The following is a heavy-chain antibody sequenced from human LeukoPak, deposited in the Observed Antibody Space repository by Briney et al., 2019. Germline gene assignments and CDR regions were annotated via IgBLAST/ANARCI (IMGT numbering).Heavy chain of an antibody. J-gene: IGHJ2*01. V-gene: IGHV4-59*08. CDR1: GGSISAYF. CDR3: ARKSSKGGYNGYDYWYFDL. CDR2: ISYSGST. Sequence: SETLSLTCTVSGGSISAYFWSWIRQTPGKGLEWIGYISYSGSTDYNPSLKSRVTISVHASKNQLSLKLSSVTAADTALYYCARKSSKGGYNGYDYWYFDLWGRGTLVTVSS. D-gene: IGHD5-12*01.